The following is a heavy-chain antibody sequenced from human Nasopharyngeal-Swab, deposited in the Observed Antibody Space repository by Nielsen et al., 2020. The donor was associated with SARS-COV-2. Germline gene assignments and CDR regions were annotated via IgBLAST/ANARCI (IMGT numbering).Heavy chain of an antibody. Sequence: SETLSLTCTVSGGSISSYYCSWIRQLPGKGLEWIGYIYYSGSTNYNPSLKSRVTISVDTSKNQFSLKLSPVIAADTAVYYCARGGQGSSSWYGYYYYGMDVWGQGTTVTVSS. CDR1: GGSISSYY. CDR3: ARGGQGSSSWYGYYYYGMDV. CDR2: IYYSGST. V-gene: IGHV4-59*13. D-gene: IGHD6-13*01. J-gene: IGHJ6*02.